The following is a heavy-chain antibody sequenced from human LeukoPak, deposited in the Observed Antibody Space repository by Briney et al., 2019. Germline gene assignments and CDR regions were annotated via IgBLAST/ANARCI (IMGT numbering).Heavy chain of an antibody. D-gene: IGHD3-3*01. CDR1: GYXFSGFY. CDR3: ARGRLEYDAFDI. V-gene: IGHV1-2*02. J-gene: IGHJ3*02. CDR2: INCNSGGT. Sequence: ASVKVSCTASGYXFSGFYIYWVRQAPGQGPEWMGWINCNSGGTNSAQRVQGRVSMTRDTSINTAYMELSSLTSDDTAVYYCARGRLEYDAFDIWGQGTMVTVSS.